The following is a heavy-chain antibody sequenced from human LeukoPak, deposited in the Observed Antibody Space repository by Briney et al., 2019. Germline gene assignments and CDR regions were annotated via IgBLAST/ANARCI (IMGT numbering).Heavy chain of an antibody. CDR2: IKHDGREK. CDR1: GFIFTGYF. CDR3: ATDRGWRTSGYYLYYFEY. J-gene: IGHJ4*02. V-gene: IGHV3-7*01. Sequence: GGSLRLSCAASGFIFTGYFMSWVRQAPGKGLEWVASIKHDGREKYYVDSVRGRFTISRDNTKNLPYLQMSSLRAEDTAVYYCATDRGWRTSGYYLYYFEYWGQGTLVTFSS. D-gene: IGHD3-3*01.